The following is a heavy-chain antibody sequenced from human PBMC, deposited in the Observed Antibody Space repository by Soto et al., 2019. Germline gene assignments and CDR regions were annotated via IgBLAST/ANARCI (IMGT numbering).Heavy chain of an antibody. J-gene: IGHJ4*02. CDR3: ARVQSSGYYSQSVDY. CDR2: INHSGST. V-gene: IGHV4-39*07. D-gene: IGHD3-22*01. CDR1: GGSISSSSYY. Sequence: SETLSLTYTVSGGSISSSSYYWGWIRQPPGKGLEWIGEINHSGSTNYNPSLKSRVTISVDTSKNQFSLKLSSVTAADTAVYYCARVQSSGYYSQSVDYWGQGTLVTVSS.